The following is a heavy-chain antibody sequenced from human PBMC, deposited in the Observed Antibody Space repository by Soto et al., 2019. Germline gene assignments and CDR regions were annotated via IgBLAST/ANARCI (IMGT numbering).Heavy chain of an antibody. V-gene: IGHV3-30*18. J-gene: IGHJ4*02. D-gene: IGHD1-26*01. CDR1: GFTFSSYG. Sequence: PGGSLRLSCAASGFTFSSYGMHWVRQAPGKGLEWVAVISYDGSNKYYADSVKGRFTISRDNSKNTLYLQMNSLRAEDTAVYYCAKDPTSNGSYRFDYWGQGTLVTVSS. CDR3: AKDPTSNGSYRFDY. CDR2: ISYDGSNK.